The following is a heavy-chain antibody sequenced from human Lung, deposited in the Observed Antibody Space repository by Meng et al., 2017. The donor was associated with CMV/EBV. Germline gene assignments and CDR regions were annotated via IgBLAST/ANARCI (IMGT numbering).Heavy chain of an antibody. V-gene: IGHV1-46*01. CDR1: GYTFTSYY. Sequence: ASXXVSCKASGYTFTSYYMHWVRQAPGQGLEWMGIIYPSGGSTSYAQKFQGRVTMTRDTSTSTVYMELSSLRSEDTAVYYCASWWGWDYYDNWGQGTLVTVSS. J-gene: IGHJ4*02. CDR3: ASWWGWDYYDN. D-gene: IGHD2-8*02. CDR2: IYPSGGST.